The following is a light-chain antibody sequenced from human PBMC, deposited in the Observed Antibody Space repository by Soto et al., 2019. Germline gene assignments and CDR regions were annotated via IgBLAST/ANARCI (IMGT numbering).Light chain of an antibody. CDR3: CSYAGSSTFV. Sequence: QSALTQPRSVSGSPGQSVTVSCAGTSSDVGAYNYVSWYQQVPGKAPKLMIYDVTKRPSGVPHRFSGSKSGNTASLTISGLQAEDEADYYCCSYAGSSTFVFGTGTKLTVL. CDR2: DVT. V-gene: IGLV2-11*01. J-gene: IGLJ1*01. CDR1: SSDVGAYNY.